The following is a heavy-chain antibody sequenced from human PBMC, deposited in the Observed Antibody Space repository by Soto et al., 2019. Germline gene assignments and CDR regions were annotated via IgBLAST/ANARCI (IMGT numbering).Heavy chain of an antibody. CDR2: IYYSGST. CDR3: ARVFRALYYDFWSGENWFDP. D-gene: IGHD3-3*01. Sequence: SETLSLTCTVSGGSISSGDYYWSWIRQPPGKGLEWIGYIYYSGSTYYNPSLKSRVTISVDTSKNQFSLKLSSVTAADTAVYYCARVFRALYYDFWSGENWFDPWGQGTLVTVSS. J-gene: IGHJ5*02. V-gene: IGHV4-30-4*01. CDR1: GGSISSGDYY.